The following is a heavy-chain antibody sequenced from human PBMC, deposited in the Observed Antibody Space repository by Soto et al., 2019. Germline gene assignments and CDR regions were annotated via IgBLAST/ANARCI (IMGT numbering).Heavy chain of an antibody. D-gene: IGHD5-12*01. CDR1: EINYNTYA. CDR3: ARAISGDVT. V-gene: IGHV1-3*01. Sequence: QVQLVQSGAEMKKPGATVKLSCKPSEINYNTYAIHWVRQAPGQGLAWMGWINAVNGDTRYSQNFQGRVTLTRDTSASRVYMDMDSLKAEDTGVYYCARAISGDVTWCQGTPVTVSS. J-gene: IGHJ4*02. CDR2: INAVNGDT.